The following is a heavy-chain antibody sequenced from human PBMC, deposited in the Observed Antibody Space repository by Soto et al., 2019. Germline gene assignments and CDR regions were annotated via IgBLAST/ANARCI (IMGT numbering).Heavy chain of an antibody. CDR3: ARDGVLESQLPGWTFDY. J-gene: IGHJ4*02. D-gene: IGHD2-2*01. V-gene: IGHV3-21*01. Sequence: GGSLRLSCAASGFTFSSYSMNWVRQAPGKGLEWVSSISSSSSYIYYADSVKGRFTISRDNAKNSLYLQMNSLRAEDTAVYYCARDGVLESQLPGWTFDYWGQGTLVTVSS. CDR2: ISSSSSYI. CDR1: GFTFSSYS.